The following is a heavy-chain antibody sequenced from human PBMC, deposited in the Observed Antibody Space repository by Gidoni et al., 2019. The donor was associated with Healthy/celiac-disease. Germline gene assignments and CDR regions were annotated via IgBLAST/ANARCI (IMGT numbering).Heavy chain of an antibody. Sequence: EVQLVASGGGLVQPGRSLRLSCAASGCNFVDYAMRWGRQAPGKGLEWVSGTSWNSGSIGYADAVEGRFTISRDHAKNSLYLQMNSLSAEDTALYYCAKGFEGTVTTYYFQHWGQGTLVTVSS. CDR2: TSWNSGSI. CDR1: GCNFVDYA. V-gene: IGHV3-9*01. D-gene: IGHD4-17*01. CDR3: AKGFEGTVTTYYFQH. J-gene: IGHJ1*01.